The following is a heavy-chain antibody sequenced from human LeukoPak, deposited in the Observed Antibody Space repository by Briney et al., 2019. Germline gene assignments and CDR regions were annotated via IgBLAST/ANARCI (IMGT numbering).Heavy chain of an antibody. Sequence: PGGSLRLSCAGSGFSISDYGMHWVRQAPGKGLEWVALISYDGGNKFYADSVRDRFTISRDNSKNTLFLQMNSLRIEDTAVYYCAKVFEVRGARRPKDYWGQGTLVIVSS. D-gene: IGHD3-10*01. CDR2: ISYDGGNK. CDR3: AKVFEVRGARRPKDY. V-gene: IGHV3-30*18. J-gene: IGHJ4*02. CDR1: GFSISDYG.